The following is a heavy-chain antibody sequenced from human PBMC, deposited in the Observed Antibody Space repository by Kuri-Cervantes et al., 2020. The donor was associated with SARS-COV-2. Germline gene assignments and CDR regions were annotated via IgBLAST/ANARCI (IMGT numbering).Heavy chain of an antibody. D-gene: IGHD3-9*01. V-gene: IGHV7-4-1*02. CDR2: INTNTGNP. J-gene: IGHJ5*02. CDR1: GYTFTSYP. Sequence: ASVKVSCKASGYTFTSYPMNWVRQAPGQGLEWMGWINTNTGNPTYAQAFTGRFVFSLDTSVSTAYLQISSLKAEDTAVYYCARASYDILTNYAVRFDPWGQGTLVTVSS. CDR3: ARASYDILTNYAVRFDP.